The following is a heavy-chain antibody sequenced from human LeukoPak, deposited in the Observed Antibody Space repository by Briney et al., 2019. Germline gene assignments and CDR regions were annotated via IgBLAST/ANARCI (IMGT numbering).Heavy chain of an antibody. CDR3: ARFESIAVAEYFQH. CDR2: INPNSGGT. D-gene: IGHD6-19*01. CDR1: GYTFTGYY. Sequence: GASVKVSCKASGYTFTGYYMHWVRQAPGQGLEWMGWINPNSGGTNYAQKFQGRVTMTRDTSISTAYMELSRLRSDDTAVYYCARFESIAVAEYFQHWGQGTLVTVSS. J-gene: IGHJ1*01. V-gene: IGHV1-2*02.